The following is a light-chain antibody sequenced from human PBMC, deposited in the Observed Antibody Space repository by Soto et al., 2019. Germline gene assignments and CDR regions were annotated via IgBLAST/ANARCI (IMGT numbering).Light chain of an antibody. CDR3: QQYGSSRT. J-gene: IGKJ1*01. CDR2: GAS. CDR1: ETVSSSY. Sequence: DIVLTQSPGTLSLSPGERATLSCRASETVSSSYLAWYQQKPGQAPRLLIYGASSRATGIPDRFSGSGSGTDLTLTISRLEPDDCAVYYCQQYGSSRTFGQGTKVAIK. V-gene: IGKV3-20*01.